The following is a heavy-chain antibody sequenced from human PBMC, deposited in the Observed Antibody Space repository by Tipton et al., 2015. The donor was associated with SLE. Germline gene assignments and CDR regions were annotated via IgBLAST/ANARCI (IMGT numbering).Heavy chain of an antibody. CDR2: ISGSGGST. J-gene: IGHJ4*02. CDR3: AKDMVATILGPFDY. V-gene: IGHV3-23*01. CDR1: GFTFSTYA. D-gene: IGHD5-12*01. Sequence: SLRLSCAASGFTFSTYAMSWVRQAPGKGLEWVSVISGSGGSTYYADSVEGRFTISRDYSKNTLYLQMNSLRGEDTAVYYCAKDMVATILGPFDYWGQGTLVTVSS.